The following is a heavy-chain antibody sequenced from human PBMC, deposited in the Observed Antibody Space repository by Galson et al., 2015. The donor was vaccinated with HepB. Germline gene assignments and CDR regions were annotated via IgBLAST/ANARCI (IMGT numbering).Heavy chain of an antibody. Sequence: SVKVSCKASGYTFTNYAMHWVRQAPGQRLEWMGWINAGNGNTKYSQKFQGRVTITRDTSASTAYMELSSLRSEDTAVYYFAYGSGSYFRNNWFDPWGQGTLVTVSS. D-gene: IGHD3-10*01. V-gene: IGHV1-3*01. CDR3: AYGSGSYFRNNWFDP. CDR2: INAGNGNT. CDR1: GYTFTNYA. J-gene: IGHJ5*02.